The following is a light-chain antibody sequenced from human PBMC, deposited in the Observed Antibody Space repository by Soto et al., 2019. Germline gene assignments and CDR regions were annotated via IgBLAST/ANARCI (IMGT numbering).Light chain of an antibody. V-gene: IGKV2-28*01. CDR2: LGS. Sequence: EIVMTQSPLSLPVTPGEPASISCRSSQSLLHSDEYNYLDWYLQKPGQSPQLLIYLGSNRASGVPDRFSGSGSGTDFTLKISRVEAEDVGVYYCMQDLQGRTFGQGTKVEIK. CDR1: QSLLHSDEYNY. J-gene: IGKJ1*01. CDR3: MQDLQGRT.